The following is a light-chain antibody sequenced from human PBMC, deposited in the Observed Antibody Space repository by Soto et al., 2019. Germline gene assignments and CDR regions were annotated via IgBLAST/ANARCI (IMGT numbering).Light chain of an antibody. CDR1: QSISSW. J-gene: IGKJ1*01. Sequence: DIQMTQSPSTLFASVGDRVTITCRASQSISSWLAWNQQKPGKAPKLLIYDASSLESGVPSRFSGSGSGTEFTLTISSLQPDDFATYYCQQYNSYSWTFGQGTKVEIK. CDR2: DAS. V-gene: IGKV1-5*01. CDR3: QQYNSYSWT.